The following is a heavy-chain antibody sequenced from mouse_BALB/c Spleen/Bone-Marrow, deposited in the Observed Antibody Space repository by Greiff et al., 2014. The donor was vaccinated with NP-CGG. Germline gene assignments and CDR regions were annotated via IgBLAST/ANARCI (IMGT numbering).Heavy chain of an antibody. V-gene: IGHV14-3*02. J-gene: IGHJ1*01. CDR3: SITTASWYFDV. Sequence: VQLKDSGAELVKPGASVKLSCTASGFNIKDTYMHWVKQRPEQGLEWIGRIDPASGNTKYDPKFQGKATITADTSSNTAYLQLSSLTSEDTAVYYLSITTASWYFDVWGAGTTVTVSS. CDR1: GFNIKDTY. D-gene: IGHD1-2*01. CDR2: IDPASGNT.